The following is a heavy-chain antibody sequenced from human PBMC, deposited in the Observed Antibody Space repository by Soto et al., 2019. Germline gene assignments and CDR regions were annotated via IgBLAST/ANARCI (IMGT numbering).Heavy chain of an antibody. CDR2: INPSGGTT. D-gene: IGHD2-15*01. CDR3: ARVRGGGSEYFLDY. Sequence: ASVKVSCKASGYTFTRYNVHWVRQAPGQGLEWMAIINPSGGTTYYVQKFEGRVTLTTDTSTSTVYMELSSLRSDDTAVYYCARVRGGGSEYFLDYWGKGTLVTVSS. J-gene: IGHJ4*02. V-gene: IGHV1-46*01. CDR1: GYTFTRYN.